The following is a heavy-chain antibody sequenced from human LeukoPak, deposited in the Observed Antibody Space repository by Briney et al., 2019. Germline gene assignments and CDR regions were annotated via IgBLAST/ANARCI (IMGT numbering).Heavy chain of an antibody. Sequence: SVKVSCKASGGTFSSYAISWVRQAPGQGLEWMGGVIPIFGTANYAQKFQGRVTITTDESTSTAYMELSSLRSEDTAVYYCARDAPDRTDIVVVPAGSGWFDPWGQGTLVTVSS. CDR3: ARDAPDRTDIVVVPAGSGWFDP. J-gene: IGHJ5*02. V-gene: IGHV1-69*05. D-gene: IGHD2-2*01. CDR2: VIPIFGTA. CDR1: GGTFSSYA.